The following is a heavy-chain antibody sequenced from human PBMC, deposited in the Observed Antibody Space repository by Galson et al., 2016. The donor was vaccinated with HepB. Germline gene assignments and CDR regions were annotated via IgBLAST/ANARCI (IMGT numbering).Heavy chain of an antibody. J-gene: IGHJ4*02. Sequence: LSLTCAVSGGSFSDDTWWTWVRQPPGKGLEWIGEIHHSGSTNYNPSLKSRVTISVDRSKHQFSLKLSSVTAADTALYYCARGGNWVFDDWGQGTLLSVSS. D-gene: IGHD7-27*01. V-gene: IGHV4-4*02. CDR1: GGSFSDDTW. CDR2: IHHSGST. CDR3: ARGGNWVFDD.